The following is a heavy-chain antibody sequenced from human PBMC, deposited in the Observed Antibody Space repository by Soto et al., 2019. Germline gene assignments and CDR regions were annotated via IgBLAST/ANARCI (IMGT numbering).Heavy chain of an antibody. J-gene: IGHJ5*02. CDR1: GFSLSTSGMC. V-gene: IGHV2-70*11. CDR3: ARMERGLYSSSWGWFDP. Sequence: SGPTLVNPTQTLTLTCTFSGFSLSTSGMCVSWIRQPPGKALEWLARIDWDDDKYYSTSLKTRLTISKDTSKNQVVLTMTNMDPVDTATYYCARMERGLYSSSWGWFDPWGQGTLVTVSS. CDR2: IDWDDDK. D-gene: IGHD6-13*01.